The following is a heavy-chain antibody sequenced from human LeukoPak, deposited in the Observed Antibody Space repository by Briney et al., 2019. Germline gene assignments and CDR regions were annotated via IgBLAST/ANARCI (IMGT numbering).Heavy chain of an antibody. Sequence: PGGSLRLSCAASGFTFSSYAMSWVRQAPGKGLEWVSAISGSGGSTYYADSVKGRFTISRDNSKNTLYLQMNSLRAEDTAVYYCATHLTYYYGSGSLSYWGQGTLVTVPS. CDR3: ATHLTYYYGSGSLSY. D-gene: IGHD3-10*01. CDR1: GFTFSSYA. CDR2: ISGSGGST. V-gene: IGHV3-23*01. J-gene: IGHJ4*02.